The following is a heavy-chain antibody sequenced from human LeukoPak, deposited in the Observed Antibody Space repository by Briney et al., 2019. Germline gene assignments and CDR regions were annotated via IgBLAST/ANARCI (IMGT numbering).Heavy chain of an antibody. Sequence: GGSLRLSCAASGFTFSSYAMSWVRQAQGKGQEWVSAISGNGGNTYYADSVKGRFTISRDNSKNTLYLQMNSLRAEDTAVYYCAKDPDDFWSGSNWFDPWGQGTLVTVSS. CDR3: AKDPDDFWSGSNWFDP. CDR1: GFTFSSYA. J-gene: IGHJ5*02. V-gene: IGHV3-23*01. CDR2: ISGNGGNT. D-gene: IGHD3-3*01.